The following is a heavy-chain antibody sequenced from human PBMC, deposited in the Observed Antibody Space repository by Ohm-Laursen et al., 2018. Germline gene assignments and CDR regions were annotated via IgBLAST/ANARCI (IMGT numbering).Heavy chain of an antibody. J-gene: IGHJ1*01. D-gene: IGHD6-19*01. CDR2: ISGSGGST. Sequence: GSLRLSCTASGFTFSSYAMSWVRQAPGKGLEWVSAISGSGGSTYYADSVKGRFTISRDNSKNTLYLQMNSLRAEDTAVYYCAKASSGWPEYFQHWGQGTLVTVSS. V-gene: IGHV3-23*01. CDR3: AKASSGWPEYFQH. CDR1: GFTFSSYA.